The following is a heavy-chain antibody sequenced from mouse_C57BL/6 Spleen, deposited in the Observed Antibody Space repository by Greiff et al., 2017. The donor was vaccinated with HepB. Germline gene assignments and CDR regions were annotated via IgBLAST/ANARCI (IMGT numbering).Heavy chain of an antibody. Sequence: EVQRVESGGGLVKPGGSLKLSCAASGFTFSDYWMNWVRQSPEKGLEWVAQIRLKSDNYATHYAESVKGRFTISRDDSKSSVYLQMNNLRAEDTGIYYCTDDYFDYWGQGTTLTVSS. D-gene: IGHD2-4*01. CDR2: IRLKSDNYAT. CDR1: GFTFSDYW. J-gene: IGHJ2*01. CDR3: TDDYFDY. V-gene: IGHV6-3*01.